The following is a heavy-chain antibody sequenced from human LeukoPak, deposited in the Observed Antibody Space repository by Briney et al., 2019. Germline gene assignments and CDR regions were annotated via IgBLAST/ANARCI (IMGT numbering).Heavy chain of an antibody. CDR2: ISYDGSNK. CDR3: AKELWFGELLSPYYYYGMDV. D-gene: IGHD3-10*01. J-gene: IGHJ6*02. CDR1: GFTFSSYW. V-gene: IGHV3-30*18. Sequence: PGGSLRLSCAASGFTFSSYWMSWVRQAPGKGLEWVAVISYDGSNKYYADSVKGRFTISRDNSKNTLYLQMNSLRAEDTAVYYCAKELWFGELLSPYYYYGMDVWGQGTTVTVSS.